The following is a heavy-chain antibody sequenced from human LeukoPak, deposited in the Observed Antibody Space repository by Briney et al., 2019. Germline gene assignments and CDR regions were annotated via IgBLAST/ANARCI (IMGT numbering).Heavy chain of an antibody. Sequence: SETLSLTCTVSGGSISSGGYYWSWIRQHPGTGLEWIGYIYYSGITYYNPSLKSRVTISVDTSKNQFSLKLSSVTAADTAVYYCARKRVEDYVWGSYRYTPSPFDYWGQGTLVTVSS. V-gene: IGHV4-31*03. CDR3: ARKRVEDYVWGSYRYTPSPFDY. J-gene: IGHJ4*02. CDR1: GGSISSGGYY. CDR2: IYYSGIT. D-gene: IGHD3-16*02.